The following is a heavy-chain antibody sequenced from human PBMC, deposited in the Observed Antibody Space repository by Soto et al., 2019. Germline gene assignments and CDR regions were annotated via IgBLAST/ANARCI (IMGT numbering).Heavy chain of an antibody. CDR1: GFTFSSYG. D-gene: IGHD3-10*01. J-gene: IGHJ4*02. CDR3: ARETYYYGSGSSYRLDY. CDR2: IWYDGSNK. V-gene: IGHV3-33*01. Sequence: GGSLRLSCAASGFTFSSYGMHWVRRAPGKGLEWVAVIWYDGSNKYYADSVKGRFTISRDSSKNTLYLQMNSLRAEDTAVYYCARETYYYGSGSSYRLDYWGQGTLVTVSS.